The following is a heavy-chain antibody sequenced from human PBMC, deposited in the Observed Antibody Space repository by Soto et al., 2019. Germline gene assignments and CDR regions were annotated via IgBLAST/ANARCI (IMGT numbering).Heavy chain of an antibody. V-gene: IGHV1-18*01. D-gene: IGHD6-19*01. CDR2: ISAYNGNT. CDR1: GYTFTSYG. J-gene: IGHJ3*02. Sequence: ASVKVSCKASGYTFTSYGISWVRQAPGQGLEWMGWISAYNGNTNYAQRLQGRVTMTTDTSTSTAYMELRSLRSDDTAVYYCARAVAGTGAFDIWGQGTMVTVSS. CDR3: ARAVAGTGAFDI.